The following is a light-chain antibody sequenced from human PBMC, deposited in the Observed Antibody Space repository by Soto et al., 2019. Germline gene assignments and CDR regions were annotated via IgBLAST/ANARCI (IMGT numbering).Light chain of an antibody. Sequence: QSVLTQPASVSGSPGQSIAISCTGTTNDIGGYKFVSWYQQHPGKAPKLIIYEVSNRPSGVSDRFSGSKSGNTASLTISGLQAEDEADSYCNSYRTISHVAFGGGTQLTVL. CDR3: NSYRTISHVA. J-gene: IGLJ2*01. V-gene: IGLV2-14*01. CDR2: EVS. CDR1: TNDIGGYKF.